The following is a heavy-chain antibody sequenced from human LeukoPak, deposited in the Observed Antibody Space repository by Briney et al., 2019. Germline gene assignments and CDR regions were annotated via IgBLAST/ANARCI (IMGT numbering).Heavy chain of an antibody. V-gene: IGHV3-30*02. CDR2: IRYDGSNK. D-gene: IGHD6-19*01. J-gene: IGHJ4*02. Sequence: GGSLRLSCAASGFTFSSYGMHWVRQAPGKGLEWVAFIRYDGSNKYYADSVKGRFTISRDNSKNTLYLQMNSLRAEDTAVYYCAKDVNEWALAGLACWGQGTLVTVSS. CDR1: GFTFSSYG. CDR3: AKDVNEWALAGLAC.